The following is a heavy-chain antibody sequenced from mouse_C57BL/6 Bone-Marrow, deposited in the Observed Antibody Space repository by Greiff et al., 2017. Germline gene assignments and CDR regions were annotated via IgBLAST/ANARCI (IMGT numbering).Heavy chain of an antibody. CDR1: GYTFTSYW. J-gene: IGHJ3*01. CDR2: IHPNSGST. Sequence: QVQLKQPGAELVKPGASVKLSCTASGYTFTSYWMHWVKQRPGQGLEWIGMIHPNSGSTNYNEKFKSKATLTVDNSSSTAYMQLSSLTSEDSAVYYCASSSYPFAYWGQGTLVTVSA. CDR3: ASSSYPFAY. V-gene: IGHV1-64*01. D-gene: IGHD1-1*01.